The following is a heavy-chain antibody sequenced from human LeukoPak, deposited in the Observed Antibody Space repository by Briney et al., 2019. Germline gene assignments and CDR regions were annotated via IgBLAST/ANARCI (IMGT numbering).Heavy chain of an antibody. J-gene: IGHJ6*03. CDR2: INQDGGTT. CDR3: TKDRQGPNQYHMDV. V-gene: IGHV3-7*01. Sequence: PGGSLRLSCAASGFTFSSLWMSWVRQAPGRGPEWVANINQDGGTTYYVASVKGRFTISRDNAKNSLSLQMSSLIAEDTAVYYCTKDRQGPNQYHMDVWGKGTTVTVSS. CDR1: GFTFSSLW.